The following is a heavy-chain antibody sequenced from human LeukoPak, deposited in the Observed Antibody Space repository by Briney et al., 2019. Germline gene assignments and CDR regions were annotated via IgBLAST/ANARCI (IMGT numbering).Heavy chain of an antibody. CDR3: AKRGGSGWYFDY. CDR2: SSSSGTTI. J-gene: IGHJ4*02. CDR1: GFTFSSYG. D-gene: IGHD6-19*01. V-gene: IGHV3-48*01. Sequence: GRSLRLSCAASGFTFSSYGMHWVRQAPGKGLEWVSYSSSSGTTIYYAGSVKGRFTISRDNSKNTLYLQMNSLRAEDTAVYYCAKRGGSGWYFDYWGQGTLVTVSS.